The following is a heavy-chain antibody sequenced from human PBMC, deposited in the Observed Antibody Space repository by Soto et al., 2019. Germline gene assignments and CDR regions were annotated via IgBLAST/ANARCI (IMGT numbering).Heavy chain of an antibody. CDR3: AKDSASGGGYSSSWPQFKLYGMDV. V-gene: IGHV3-23*01. D-gene: IGHD6-13*01. CDR2: ISGSGGST. CDR1: GFTFSSYA. J-gene: IGHJ6*02. Sequence: PGGSLRLSCAASGFTFSSYAMSWVRQAPGKGLEWVSAISGSGGSTYYADSVKGRFTISRDNSKNTLYLQMNSLRAEDTAVYYCAKDSASGGGYSSSWPQFKLYGMDVWGQGTTVTVSS.